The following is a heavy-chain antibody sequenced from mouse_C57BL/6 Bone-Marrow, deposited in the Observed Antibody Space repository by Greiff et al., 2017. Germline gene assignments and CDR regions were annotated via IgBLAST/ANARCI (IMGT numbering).Heavy chain of an antibody. Sequence: QVQLQQSGAELARPGASVKLSCKASGYTFTSYGISWVKQRTGQGLEWIGEIYPRSGTTYYNEKFKGKATLTADKSSSTAYMELCSLTSEDSAVYFCARNYGSSYRFAYWGQGTLVTVSA. CDR2: IYPRSGTT. J-gene: IGHJ3*01. CDR3: ARNYGSSYRFAY. V-gene: IGHV1-81*01. D-gene: IGHD1-1*01. CDR1: GYTFTSYG.